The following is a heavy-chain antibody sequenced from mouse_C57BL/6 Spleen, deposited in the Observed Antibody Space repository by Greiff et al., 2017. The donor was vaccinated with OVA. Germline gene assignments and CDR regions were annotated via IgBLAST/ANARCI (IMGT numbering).Heavy chain of an antibody. V-gene: IGHV1-72*01. Sequence: VQLQQSGAELVQPGASVKLSCTASVYTFTSYWMHWVKQRPGRGLEWIGMIDPNSGGTKYNEKFKSKATLTVDKTSGTAYMQRSRVASDDSAVYYSARWGDYGYFDVWGTGTTVTVSS. CDR3: ARWGDYGYFDV. CDR2: IDPNSGGT. J-gene: IGHJ1*03. CDR1: VYTFTSYW.